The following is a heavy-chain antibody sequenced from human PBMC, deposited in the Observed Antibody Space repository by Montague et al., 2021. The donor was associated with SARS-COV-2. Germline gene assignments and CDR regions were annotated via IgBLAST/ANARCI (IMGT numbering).Heavy chain of an antibody. D-gene: IGHD1-26*01. Sequence: SETLSLTCTVYGGSFSGTNWRWFRHHPGKGLVWCVEINHSGSTNYYTSPKSRGTISVDTSKNHFSLKLGSVTAADTAVYYCARSGGVYTESHYLEDYYYGMDDWGQGTTVTVSS. J-gene: IGHJ6*02. CDR2: INHSGST. CDR1: GGSFSGTN. CDR3: ARSGGVYTESHYLEDYYYGMDD. V-gene: IGHV4-34*01.